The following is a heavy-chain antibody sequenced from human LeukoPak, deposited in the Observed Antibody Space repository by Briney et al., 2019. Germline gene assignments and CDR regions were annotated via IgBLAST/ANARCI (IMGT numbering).Heavy chain of an antibody. Sequence: SETLSLTCTVSGGSISSSSYYWGWIRQPPGKGLEWIGYIYYSGSTNYNPSLKSRVTISVDTSKNQFSLKLSSVTAADTAVYYCARGDCSSTSCYFLRSDYYYMDVWGKGTTVTVSS. CDR2: IYYSGST. J-gene: IGHJ6*03. CDR1: GGSISSSSYY. CDR3: ARGDCSSTSCYFLRSDYYYMDV. D-gene: IGHD2-2*01. V-gene: IGHV4-61*05.